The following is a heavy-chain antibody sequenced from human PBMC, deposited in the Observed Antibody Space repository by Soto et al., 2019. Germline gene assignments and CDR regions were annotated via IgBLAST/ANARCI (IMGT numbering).Heavy chain of an antibody. J-gene: IGHJ3*02. CDR2: IYYSGST. D-gene: IGHD5-12*01. CDR3: ARVIVFFCEYSALGKAIDI. Sequence: TSETLSLTCTVSGGSISSYYWSWIRQPPGKGLEWIGYIYYSGSTNYNPSLKSRVTISVDTSKNQFSLKLSSVTAADTAVYYCARVIVFFCEYSALGKAIDIWGQGTMVTVSS. V-gene: IGHV4-59*01. CDR1: GGSISSYY.